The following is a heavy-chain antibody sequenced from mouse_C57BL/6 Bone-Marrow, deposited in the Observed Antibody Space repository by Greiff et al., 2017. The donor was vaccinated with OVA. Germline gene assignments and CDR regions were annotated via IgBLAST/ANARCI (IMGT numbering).Heavy chain of an antibody. V-gene: IGHV5-2*01. D-gene: IGHD3-2*02. Sequence: EVKLMESGGGLVQPGESLKLSCESNEYEFPSHDMSWVRKTPEKRLELVAAINSDGGSTYYPDTMERRFIISRDNTKKTLYLQMSSLRSEDTALYYCARHATAQATGWFAYWGQGTLVTVSA. CDR1: EYEFPSHD. CDR2: INSDGGST. CDR3: ARHATAQATGWFAY. J-gene: IGHJ3*01.